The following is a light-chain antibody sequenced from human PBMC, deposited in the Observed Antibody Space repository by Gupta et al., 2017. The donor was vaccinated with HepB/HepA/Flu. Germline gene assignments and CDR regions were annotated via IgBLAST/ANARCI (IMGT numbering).Light chain of an antibody. Sequence: TTSDVGAYDSVSWYQQHPGTAPKLMIYEVTKRPSGVPDRFSGSKSGNTASLTVSGLQAEDEADYYCSSYAGSNNLLFGGGTKLTVL. V-gene: IGLV2-8*01. J-gene: IGLJ2*01. CDR3: SSYAGSNNLL. CDR1: TSDVGAYDS. CDR2: EVT.